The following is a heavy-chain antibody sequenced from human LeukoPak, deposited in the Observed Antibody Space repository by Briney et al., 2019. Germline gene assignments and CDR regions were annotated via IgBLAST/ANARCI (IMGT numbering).Heavy chain of an antibody. Sequence: ASVKVSCKTSGYTFTSYYMHWVRQAPGQGLEWMGIINPSGGSTSYAQKFQGRVTMTRDTSTSTVYMELSSLRSEDTAVYYCARELISTTWRGNRSYFDLWGRGTLVTVSS. D-gene: IGHD1-1*01. V-gene: IGHV1-46*01. J-gene: IGHJ2*01. CDR1: GYTFTSYY. CDR2: INPSGGST. CDR3: ARELISTTWRGNRSYFDL.